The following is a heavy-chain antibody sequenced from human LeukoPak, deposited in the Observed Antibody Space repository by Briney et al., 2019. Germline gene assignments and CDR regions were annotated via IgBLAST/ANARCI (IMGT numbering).Heavy chain of an antibody. CDR1: GYTFTSYY. D-gene: IGHD6-19*01. CDR2: INPSGGST. V-gene: IGHV1-46*01. J-gene: IGHJ4*02. Sequence: ASVKVSCKASGYTFTSYYMHWVRQAPGQGLEWMGIINPSGGSTNYAQKLQGRVTMTTDTSTSTAYMELRSLRSDDTAVYYCARDKRWYSSGWYGGFDYWGQGTLVTVSS. CDR3: ARDKRWYSSGWYGGFDY.